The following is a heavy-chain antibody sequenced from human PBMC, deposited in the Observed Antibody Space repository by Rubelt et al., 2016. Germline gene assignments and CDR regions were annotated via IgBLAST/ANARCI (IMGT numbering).Heavy chain of an antibody. D-gene: IGHD1-26*01. V-gene: IGHV1-18*01. CDR2: ISAYNGNT. Sequence: QVQLVQSGAEVKKPGASVKVSCKASGYTFTTYGINWVRQAPGQGLEWMGWISAYNGNTNHAQKVEGRETMTTNTSTSTADMDLRGLRSDDTAVYYGAREAYSGRYPLIDYWGQGTLVTVSS. CDR1: GYTFTTYG. CDR3: AREAYSGRYPLIDY. J-gene: IGHJ4*02.